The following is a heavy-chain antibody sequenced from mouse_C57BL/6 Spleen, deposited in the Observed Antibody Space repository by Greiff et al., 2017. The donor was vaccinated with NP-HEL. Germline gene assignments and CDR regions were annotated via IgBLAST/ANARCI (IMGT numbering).Heavy chain of an antibody. CDR2: IYPGDGDT. CDR1: GYAFSSYW. J-gene: IGHJ2*01. V-gene: IGHV1-80*01. D-gene: IGHD2-12*01. Sequence: VKLQQSGAELVKPGASVKISCKASGYAFSSYWMNWVKQRPGKGLEWIGQIYPGDGDTNYNGKFKGKATLTADKSSSTAYMQLSSLTSEDSAVYFCAREGDSYYFDYWGQGTTLTVSS. CDR3: AREGDSYYFDY.